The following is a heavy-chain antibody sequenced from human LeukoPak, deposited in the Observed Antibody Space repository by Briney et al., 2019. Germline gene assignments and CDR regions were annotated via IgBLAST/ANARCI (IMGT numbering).Heavy chain of an antibody. V-gene: IGHV4-34*01. CDR1: GGSFSGYY. Sequence: SETLSLTCAVYGGSFSGYYWSWIRQPPGKGLEWIGEINHSGSTNYNPSLKSRVTISVDTSKNQFSLKLSFVTAADTAVYYCARARDSSSWFLLGYWGQGTLVTVSS. J-gene: IGHJ4*02. CDR3: ARARDSSSWFLLGY. D-gene: IGHD6-13*01. CDR2: INHSGST.